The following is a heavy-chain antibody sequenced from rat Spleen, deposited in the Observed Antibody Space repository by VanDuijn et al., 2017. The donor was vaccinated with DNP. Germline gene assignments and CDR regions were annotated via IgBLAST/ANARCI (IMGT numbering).Heavy chain of an antibody. CDR3: GRGNSSHVDY. CDR2: IGSAAYAP. CDR1: GFTFSAYY. V-gene: IGHV5-22*01. D-gene: IGHD4-3*01. Sequence: EVQLVESGGGLVQPGKSMILSCTASGFTFSAYYLAWVRQAPAKGLEWVAYIGSAAYAPYYGDSVKGRFTISRENAKSTIYLQRNSLRAEDMATEYCGRGNSSHVDYGGQGGRGTVAS. J-gene: IGHJ2*01.